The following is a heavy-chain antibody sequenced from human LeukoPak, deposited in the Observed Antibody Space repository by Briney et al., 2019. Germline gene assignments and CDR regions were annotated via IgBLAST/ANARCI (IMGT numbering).Heavy chain of an antibody. J-gene: IGHJ6*04. CDR3: AELGITMIGGV. CDR2: ISSSGSTI. V-gene: IGHV3-48*04. CDR1: GFTFSSFS. Sequence: GGSLRLSCAASGFTFSSFSMNWVRQAPGKGLEWVSYISSSGSTIYYADSVKGRFTISRDNAKNSLYPQMNSLRAEDTAVYYCAELGITMIGGVWGKGTTVTISS. D-gene: IGHD3-10*02.